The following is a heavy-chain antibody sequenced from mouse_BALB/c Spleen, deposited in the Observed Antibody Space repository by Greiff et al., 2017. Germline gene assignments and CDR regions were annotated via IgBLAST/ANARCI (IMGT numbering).Heavy chain of an antibody. Sequence: VQLQQSGAELARPGASVKLSCKASGYTFTSYWMQWVKQRPGQGLEWIGAIYPGDGDTRYTQKFKGKATLTADKSSSTAYMQLSSLASEDSAVYCCARSIFGSPFDYWGQGTTLTVSA. CDR1: GYTFTSYW. J-gene: IGHJ2*01. D-gene: IGHD1-1*01. CDR3: ARSIFGSPFDY. V-gene: IGHV1-87*01. CDR2: IYPGDGDT.